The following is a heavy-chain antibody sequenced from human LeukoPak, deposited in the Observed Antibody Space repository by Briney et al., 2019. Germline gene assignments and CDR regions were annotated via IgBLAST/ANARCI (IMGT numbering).Heavy chain of an antibody. CDR3: ARAELGGPQDSGMDV. CDR1: GFTFSSYD. CDR2: ICTAGDT. Sequence: GGSLRLSCAASGFTFSSYDMHWVRQATGKGLEWVSAICTAGDTYYPGSVKGRFTISRENAKNSLYLQMNSLRAGDTAVYYCARAELGGPQDSGMDVWGQGTTVTVSS. V-gene: IGHV3-13*01. J-gene: IGHJ6*02. D-gene: IGHD7-27*01.